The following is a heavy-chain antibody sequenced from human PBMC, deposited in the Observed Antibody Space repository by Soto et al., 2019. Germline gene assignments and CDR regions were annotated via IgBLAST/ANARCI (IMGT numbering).Heavy chain of an antibody. V-gene: IGHV4-4*07. CDR3: ERDAYYYDSSGYYPGNAFAI. CDR1: GGSISSYY. CDR2: IYTSGST. D-gene: IGHD3-22*01. Sequence: PSETLSLTCTVSGGSISSYYWSWIRQPAGKGLEWIGRIYTSGSTKYNPSLKSRVTMSVDTSKNQFSLKLSSVTAADTAVYYCERDAYYYDSSGYYPGNAFAIWGKGTMVTVSS. J-gene: IGHJ3*02.